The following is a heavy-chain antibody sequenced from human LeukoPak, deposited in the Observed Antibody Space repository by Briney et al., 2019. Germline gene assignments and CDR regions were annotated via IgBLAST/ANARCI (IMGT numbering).Heavy chain of an antibody. J-gene: IGHJ4*02. CDR3: ARAGSGWTLDY. CDR1: GFTFSSYS. D-gene: IGHD6-19*01. CDR2: ISSSSSYI. V-gene: IGHV3-21*01. Sequence: PGGSLRLSCAASGFTFSSYSMNWVRQAPGQGLEWVSSISSSSSYIYYADPVKGRFTISRDNAKNSLYLQMNSLRAEDTAVYYCARAGSGWTLDYWGQGTLVTVSS.